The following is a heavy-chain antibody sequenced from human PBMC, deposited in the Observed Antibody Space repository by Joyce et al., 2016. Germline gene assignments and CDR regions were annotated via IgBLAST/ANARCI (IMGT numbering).Heavy chain of an antibody. V-gene: IGHV3-30*04. Sequence: QVKLVESGGGVVQPGRSLRISCASSGFTFRGHSMPWFRQAPGKGLDWVAIISYDRKNTYYGASMKGRLTISRDNSKNTVYLQVDSLRTEDTAVYYCARDGPKTTWDPGYYFDFWGQGTLVTVSS. D-gene: IGHD1-14*01. CDR3: ARDGPKTTWDPGYYFDF. J-gene: IGHJ4*02. CDR1: GFTFRGHS. CDR2: ISYDRKNT.